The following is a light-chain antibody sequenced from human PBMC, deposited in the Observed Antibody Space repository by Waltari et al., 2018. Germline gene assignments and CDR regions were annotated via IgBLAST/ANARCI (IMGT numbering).Light chain of an antibody. V-gene: IGKV1-5*03. Sequence: DIQMTQSPSTLSASVGDRVTITCRASQSSSEWLAWYQQKPGKAPKLLIYKTSNLQSGVPSRFSGSGSGTEFTLTISSRQPDDFATYYCQQYNLYPLTFGGGTKVEIK. J-gene: IGKJ4*01. CDR2: KTS. CDR3: QQYNLYPLT. CDR1: QSSSEW.